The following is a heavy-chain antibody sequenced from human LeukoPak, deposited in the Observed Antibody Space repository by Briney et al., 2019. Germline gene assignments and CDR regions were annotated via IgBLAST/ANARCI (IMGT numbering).Heavy chain of an antibody. J-gene: IGHJ4*02. V-gene: IGHV4-61*01. CDR1: GGSVCSGSYY. CDR2: IYYSGST. D-gene: IGHD6-19*01. Sequence: PSKTLSLTCTVSGGSVCSGSYYWSWIRQPPGKGLEWIGYIYYSGSTNYNPSLKSRVTISVDTSKNQFSLKLSSVTAADTAVYYCARTVAPPYYFDYWGQGTLVTVSS. CDR3: ARTVAPPYYFDY.